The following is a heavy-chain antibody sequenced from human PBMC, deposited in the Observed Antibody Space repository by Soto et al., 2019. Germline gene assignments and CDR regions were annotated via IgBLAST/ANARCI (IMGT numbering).Heavy chain of an antibody. J-gene: IGHJ6*02. D-gene: IGHD6-13*01. Sequence: QVQLVESGGGVVQPGRSLRLSCAASGFTFSSYAMHWDRQAPGKGLEWVAVISYDGSNKYYADSVKGRFTISRDNSKNTLYLQMNSLRAEDTAVYYCARDIRYSSSWYYYYGMDVWGQGTTVTVSS. V-gene: IGHV3-30-3*01. CDR3: ARDIRYSSSWYYYYGMDV. CDR2: ISYDGSNK. CDR1: GFTFSSYA.